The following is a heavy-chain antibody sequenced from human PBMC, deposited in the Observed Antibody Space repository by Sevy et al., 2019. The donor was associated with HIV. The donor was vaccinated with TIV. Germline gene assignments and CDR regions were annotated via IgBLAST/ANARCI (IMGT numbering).Heavy chain of an antibody. D-gene: IGHD1-1*01. CDR1: GFTLRSFY. Sequence: GGSLRLSCSASGFTLRSFYMHWVRQAPGKGLEWVAAIWDDGRTKQYAYSVKGRFTISRDNSKNMLSLEMNSLRAEDTGLYFCARDSARVIVPTAGFDSWGQGPVVTVSS. CDR3: ARDSARVIVPTAGFDS. CDR2: IWDDGRTK. J-gene: IGHJ5*01. V-gene: IGHV3-33*01.